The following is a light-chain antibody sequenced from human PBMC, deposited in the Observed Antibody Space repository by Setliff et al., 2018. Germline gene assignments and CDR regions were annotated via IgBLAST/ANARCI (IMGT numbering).Light chain of an antibody. CDR2: RDN. CDR3: GSWDDSLNGPV. Sequence: SVLTQTPSASGTPGQRVAISCSGSNSNIGSNSVSWFQQLPGTAPNLLIYRDNQRPSGVPDRFSGSRSGTSASLAISGLQSEDEADYYCGSWDDSLNGPVFGGGTKVTVL. CDR1: NSNIGSNS. J-gene: IGLJ2*01. V-gene: IGLV1-44*01.